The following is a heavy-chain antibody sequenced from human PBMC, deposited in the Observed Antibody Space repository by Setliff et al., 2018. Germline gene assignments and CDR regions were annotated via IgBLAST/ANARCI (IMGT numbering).Heavy chain of an antibody. CDR3: ASAGHSGSWFPFDAFHI. Sequence: GGSLRLSCEASGFTFSGYSMNWVRQAPGKGLEWVSYISSSTYIYYADSMKGRFTISRDNAKNSLYLQMNSLRAEDTAVYYCASAGHSGSWFPFDAFHIWGQGTQVTVSS. V-gene: IGHV3-21*05. J-gene: IGHJ4*02. D-gene: IGHD6-13*01. CDR2: ISSSTYI. CDR1: GFTFSGYS.